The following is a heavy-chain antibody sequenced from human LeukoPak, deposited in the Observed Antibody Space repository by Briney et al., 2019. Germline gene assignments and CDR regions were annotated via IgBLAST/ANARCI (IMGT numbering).Heavy chain of an antibody. CDR2: IRSKAYGGTT. Sequence: GGSLRLSCAAFGFTFSNAWLNWVRQAPGKGLEWVGFIRSKAYGGTTEYAASVKGRFTISRDDSKSIAYLQMNSLKTEDTAVYYCTRDYDPDYWGQGTLVTVSS. D-gene: IGHD3-3*01. CDR1: GFTFSNAW. CDR3: TRDYDPDY. V-gene: IGHV3-49*04. J-gene: IGHJ4*02.